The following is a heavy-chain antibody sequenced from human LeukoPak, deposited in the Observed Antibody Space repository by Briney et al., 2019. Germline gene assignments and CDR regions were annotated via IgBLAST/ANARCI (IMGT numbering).Heavy chain of an antibody. CDR3: ASNTIFGVVHYYYYMDV. J-gene: IGHJ6*03. CDR1: GGTFSSYA. CDR2: IIPIFGTA. Sequence: GASVKVSCKASGGTFSSYAISWVRQAPGQGLEWMGGIIPIFGTAHYAQKFQGRVTITTDESTSTAYMELSSLRSEDTAVYYCASNTIFGVVHYYYYMDVWGKGTTVTVSS. D-gene: IGHD3-3*01. V-gene: IGHV1-69*05.